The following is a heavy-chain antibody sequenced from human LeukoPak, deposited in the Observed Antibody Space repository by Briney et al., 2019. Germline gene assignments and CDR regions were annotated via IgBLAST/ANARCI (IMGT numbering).Heavy chain of an antibody. Sequence: ASVKVSCKASGGTFSSYAISWVRQAPGQGLEWMGRIIPIFGTANYAQKFQGRVTITADKSTSTAYMELSSLRSEDTAVYYCARGSMVRGVIITMGWFDPWGQGTLVTLSS. CDR1: GGTFSSYA. D-gene: IGHD3-10*01. CDR3: ARGSMVRGVIITMGWFDP. V-gene: IGHV1-69*06. J-gene: IGHJ5*02. CDR2: IIPIFGTA.